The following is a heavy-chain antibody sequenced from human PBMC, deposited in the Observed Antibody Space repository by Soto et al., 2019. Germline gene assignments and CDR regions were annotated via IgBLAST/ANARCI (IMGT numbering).Heavy chain of an antibody. Sequence: EVRLEEAGGGFVQPRGSLRVSCSGSGFIFSSFWMHWVRQGPGKGLEWVSRINGDGASLAYADSVKGRFSISRDNVKNTLHLQMNSLGADDTAVYFCAREGSLGLDVWGRGTTVTVSS. V-gene: IGHV3-74*03. CDR3: AREGSLGLDV. J-gene: IGHJ6*02. D-gene: IGHD3-10*01. CDR1: GFIFSSFW. CDR2: INGDGASL.